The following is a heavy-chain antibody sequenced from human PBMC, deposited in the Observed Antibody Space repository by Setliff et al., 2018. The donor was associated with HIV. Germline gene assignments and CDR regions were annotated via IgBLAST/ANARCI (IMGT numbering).Heavy chain of an antibody. Sequence: SETLSLTCTVSGGSISSYYWSWIRQPPGKGLEWIGYMYTSGSTNYNPSLKSRVTISVDTSKNQFSLKLSSVTAADTAVYYCARQITMVRGVYQPYYYYYMDVWGKGTTVTVSS. D-gene: IGHD3-10*01. J-gene: IGHJ6*03. CDR1: GGSISSYY. CDR2: MYTSGST. CDR3: ARQITMVRGVYQPYYYYYMDV. V-gene: IGHV4-59*08.